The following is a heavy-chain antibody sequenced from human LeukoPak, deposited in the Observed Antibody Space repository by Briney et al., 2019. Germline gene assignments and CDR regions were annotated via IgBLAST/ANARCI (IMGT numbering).Heavy chain of an antibody. CDR2: IYYSGST. V-gene: IGHV4-59*12. J-gene: IGHJ6*03. D-gene: IGHD6-19*01. CDR1: GGSISSYY. CDR3: ARDGLIAVAGTPSYYYYYYMDV. Sequence: SETLSLTCTASGGSISSYYWSWIRQPPGKGLEWIGYIYYSGSTNYNPSLKSRVTISVDTSKNQFSLKLSSVTAADTAVYYCARDGLIAVAGTPSYYYYYYMDVWGKGTTVTVSS.